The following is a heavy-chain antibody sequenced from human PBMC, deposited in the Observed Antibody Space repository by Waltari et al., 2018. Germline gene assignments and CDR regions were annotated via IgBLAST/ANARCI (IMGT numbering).Heavy chain of an antibody. Sequence: QMQLVQSGPEVKKPGTSVKVSCKASGFTFTSSAVQWVRQARGQRLEWIGWIVVGSGNTNYGQKFQERVTITRDMSTSTAYMELSSLGSEDTAVYYCAAEGYSSSWYWFDPWGQGTLVTVSS. V-gene: IGHV1-58*01. D-gene: IGHD6-13*01. CDR3: AAEGYSSSWYWFDP. J-gene: IGHJ5*02. CDR2: IVVGSGNT. CDR1: GFTFTSSA.